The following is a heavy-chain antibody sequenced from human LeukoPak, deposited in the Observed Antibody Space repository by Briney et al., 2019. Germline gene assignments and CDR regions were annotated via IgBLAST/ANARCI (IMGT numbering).Heavy chain of an antibody. J-gene: IGHJ4*02. V-gene: IGHV4-34*01. Sequence: PSETLSLTCAVYGGSFSGYYWSWIRQPPGKGLEWIGGINHSGSTNYNPSLKSRVTISVDTSKNQFSLKLSSVTAADTAVYYCARAGTRHGSGSYARYWGQGTLVTVSS. CDR1: GGSFSGYY. D-gene: IGHD3-10*01. CDR2: INHSGST. CDR3: ARAGTRHGSGSYARY.